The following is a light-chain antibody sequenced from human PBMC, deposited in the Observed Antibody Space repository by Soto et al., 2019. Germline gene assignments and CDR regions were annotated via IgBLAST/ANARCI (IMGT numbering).Light chain of an antibody. CDR1: QTISSW. CDR3: QQYNSYPWT. J-gene: IGKJ1*01. V-gene: IGKV1-5*03. CDR2: KAS. Sequence: DIQMTQSPSTLSGSVGDRVTITCRASQTISSWLAWYQQKPGKAPKLLIYKASTLKSGVPSRFSGSGSGIEFTLTISSLQPDDFVTYYCQQYNSYPWTFGQGTKVDIK.